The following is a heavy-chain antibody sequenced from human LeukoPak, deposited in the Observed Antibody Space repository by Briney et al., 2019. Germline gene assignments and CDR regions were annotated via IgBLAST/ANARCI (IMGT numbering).Heavy chain of an antibody. D-gene: IGHD3-9*01. CDR3: AGEGTGYYHDY. CDR2: IDSGGYT. V-gene: IGHV3-53*01. Sequence: PGGSLRLSCAASGFTVSSNYMSWVRQAPGKGLEWVSLIDSGGYTSYADSVKGRFTISRDNSKNTLYLQMNSLRADDTAVYHCAGEGTGYYHDYWGQGTLVTVSS. CDR1: GFTVSSNY. J-gene: IGHJ4*02.